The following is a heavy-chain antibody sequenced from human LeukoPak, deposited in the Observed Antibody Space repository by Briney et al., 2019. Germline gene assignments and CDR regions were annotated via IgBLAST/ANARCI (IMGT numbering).Heavy chain of an antibody. CDR3: ARVSGNYGSGSYLDY. V-gene: IGHV4-34*01. CDR1: GGSFSGYY. CDR2: INHSGST. D-gene: IGHD3-10*01. J-gene: IGHJ4*02. Sequence: SETLSLTCAVYGGSFSGYYWSWIRQSPGKGLEGIGEINHSGSTNYNPSLKSRVTISVDTSKNQFSPKLSSVTAADTAVYYCARVSGNYGSGSYLDYWGQGTLVTVSS.